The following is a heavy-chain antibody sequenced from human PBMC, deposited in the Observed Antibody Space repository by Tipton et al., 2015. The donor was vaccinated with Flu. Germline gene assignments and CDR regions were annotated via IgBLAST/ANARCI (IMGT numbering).Heavy chain of an antibody. CDR2: INWNGGST. CDR1: GFTFDDYG. J-gene: IGHJ4*02. CDR3: ARDDNGEPDGEYYFDY. Sequence: SLRLSCAASGFTFDDYGMSWVRQAPGKGLEWVSGINWNGGSTGYADSVKGRFTISRDNAKNSLYLQMNSLRAEDTALYHCARDDNGEPDGEYYFDYWGQGTLVTVSS. V-gene: IGHV3-20*01. D-gene: IGHD2-8*01.